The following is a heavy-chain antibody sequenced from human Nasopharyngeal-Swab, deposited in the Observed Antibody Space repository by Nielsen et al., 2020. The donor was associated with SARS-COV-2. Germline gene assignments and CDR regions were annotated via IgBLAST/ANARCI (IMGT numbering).Heavy chain of an antibody. J-gene: IGHJ4*02. CDR2: INHSGST. Sequence: SETLSLTCAMYGGSLSGYYWSWIRQPPGKGLEWIGEINHSGSTDYNPSHKSRVTISLDTSKNQFSLKLRSVTAADTAVYYCAGKGYTSSWYFYWGQGTLVTVSS. V-gene: IGHV4-34*01. D-gene: IGHD6-13*01. CDR3: AGKGYTSSWYFY. CDR1: GGSLSGYY.